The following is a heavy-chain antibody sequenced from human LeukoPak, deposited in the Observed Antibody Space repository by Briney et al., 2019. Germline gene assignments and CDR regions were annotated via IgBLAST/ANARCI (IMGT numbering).Heavy chain of an antibody. Sequence: GASVKVSCKASGYTFTGYYMHWVRQAPGQGLEWMGWINPNSGGTNYAQKFQGRVTMTRDTSISTAYMELSRLRSDDTAVYYCARDRSGRVGATLIDYWGQGTLVTVSS. J-gene: IGHJ4*02. D-gene: IGHD1-26*01. CDR2: INPNSGGT. CDR1: GYTFTGYY. V-gene: IGHV1-2*02. CDR3: ARDRSGRVGATLIDY.